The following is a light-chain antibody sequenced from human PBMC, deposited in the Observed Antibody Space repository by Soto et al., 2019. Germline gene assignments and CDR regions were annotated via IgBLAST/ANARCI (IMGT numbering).Light chain of an antibody. J-gene: IGKJ1*01. CDR1: QSVSSSY. Sequence: EIVLTQSPGTLSLSPGERATLSCMASQSVSSSYLAWYQQKPGQAPRLLIYGASSRATGIPDRFSGSGSGTDFTLTISRLEPEDFAVYYCQQYNNWPSWTFGQGTKVDI. V-gene: IGKV3-20*01. CDR2: GAS. CDR3: QQYNNWPSWT.